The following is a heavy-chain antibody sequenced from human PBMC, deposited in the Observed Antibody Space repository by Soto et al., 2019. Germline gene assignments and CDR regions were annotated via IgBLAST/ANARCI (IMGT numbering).Heavy chain of an antibody. CDR2: IIPIFGTA. J-gene: IGHJ3*02. CDR3: ARAPKDYYDSSGSYLAAFDI. D-gene: IGHD3-22*01. CDR1: GGTFSSYA. Sequence: SAKVSCKASGGTFSSYAISWVRQAPGQGLEWMGGIIPIFGTANYAQKFQGRVTITADESTSTAYMELSSLRSEDTAVYYCARAPKDYYDSSGSYLAAFDIWGQGTMVTVSS. V-gene: IGHV1-69*13.